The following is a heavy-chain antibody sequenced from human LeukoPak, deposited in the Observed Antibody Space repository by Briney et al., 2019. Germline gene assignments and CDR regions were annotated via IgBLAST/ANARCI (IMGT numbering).Heavy chain of an antibody. CDR2: INPNSGGT. CDR1: GYTFTGYY. J-gene: IGHJ4*02. Sequence: ASVKASCKASGYTFTGYYMHWVRQVPGQGLEWMGWINPNSGGTNYAQKFQGRVTMTRDTSISTAYMELSRLRSDDTAVYYCASWDYYGSGKLKDWGQGTLVTVSS. V-gene: IGHV1-2*02. D-gene: IGHD3-10*01. CDR3: ASWDYYGSGKLKD.